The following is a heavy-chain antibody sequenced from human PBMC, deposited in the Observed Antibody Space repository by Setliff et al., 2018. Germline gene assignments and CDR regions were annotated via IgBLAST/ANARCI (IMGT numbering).Heavy chain of an antibody. CDR1: GFTFSSYA. D-gene: IGHD2-21*01. Sequence: QPGGSLRLSCAASGFTFSSYAMHWVRQAPGKGLEWVAVISYDGSNKYYAGSVKGRFTISRDNSKNTLYLQMNSLRAEDTAVYYCARGGDYCGGECYIPPPDSYWGQGTLVTVSS. CDR3: ARGGDYCGGECYIPPPDSY. CDR2: ISYDGSNK. J-gene: IGHJ4*02. V-gene: IGHV3-30-3*01.